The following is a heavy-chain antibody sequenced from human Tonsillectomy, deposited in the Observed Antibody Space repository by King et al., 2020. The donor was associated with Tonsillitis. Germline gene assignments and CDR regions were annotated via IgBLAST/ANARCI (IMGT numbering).Heavy chain of an antibody. CDR2: ISSSGSTI. D-gene: IGHD3-9*01. CDR1: GFTFSDYY. V-gene: IGHV3-11*01. Sequence: VQLVESGGGLVKPGGSLRLSCAASGFTFSDYYMSWIRQAPGKGLEWVSYISSSGSTIYYADSVKGRFTISRDNAKNSLYLQMNSLRAEDTAVYYCARDPRPYDILTGYSLDYFASWGKGTLVTVSS. J-gene: IGHJ4*02. CDR3: ARDPRPYDILTGYSLDYFAS.